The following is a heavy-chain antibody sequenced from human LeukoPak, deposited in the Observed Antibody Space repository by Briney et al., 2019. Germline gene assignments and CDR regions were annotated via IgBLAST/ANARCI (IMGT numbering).Heavy chain of an antibody. V-gene: IGHV3-48*01. Sequence: GGSLGLSCAASGFDFNNYNMNWVRQAPGKGLEWVSYISSSSSTIYYADSVKGRFTISRDNAKNSLYLQMNSLRAEDTAVYYCAREEIAAPWYFDYWGQGTLVTVSS. CDR3: AREEIAAPWYFDY. CDR2: ISSSSSTI. CDR1: GFDFNNYN. J-gene: IGHJ4*02. D-gene: IGHD6-13*01.